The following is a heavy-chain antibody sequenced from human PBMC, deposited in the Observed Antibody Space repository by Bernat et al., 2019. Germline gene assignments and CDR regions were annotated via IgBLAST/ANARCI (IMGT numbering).Heavy chain of an antibody. Sequence: QVQLVESGGGVVQPGRSLRLSCAASGFTFSSYAIHWVRQAQGKGLEWVAIISHDGTKKYYADSVRGRFTISSDNPKNRLYLQMNSLRAEDTALYYCARGQPTHWNFDYWGQGTLVTVSS. CDR1: GFTFSSYA. CDR3: ARGQPTHWNFDY. CDR2: ISHDGTKK. D-gene: IGHD1-1*01. V-gene: IGHV3-30-3*01. J-gene: IGHJ4*02.